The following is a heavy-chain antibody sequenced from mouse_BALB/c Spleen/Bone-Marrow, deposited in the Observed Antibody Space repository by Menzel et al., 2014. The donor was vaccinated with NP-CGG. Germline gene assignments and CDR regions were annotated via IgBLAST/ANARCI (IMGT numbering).Heavy chain of an antibody. CDR1: GFTFSSFG. Sequence: EVKLVESGGGLVQPGGSRKLSCAASGFTFSSFGMHWVRQAPERGLEWVAYICRGSSTIFYADTLKGRFTIARDNPKNSMFLQMTSLRSDDTAMYECTRRGNGKDFDYWGQGTTLTVSS. CDR2: ICRGSSTI. D-gene: IGHD1-1*01. J-gene: IGHJ2*01. V-gene: IGHV5-17*02. CDR3: TRRGNGKDFDY.